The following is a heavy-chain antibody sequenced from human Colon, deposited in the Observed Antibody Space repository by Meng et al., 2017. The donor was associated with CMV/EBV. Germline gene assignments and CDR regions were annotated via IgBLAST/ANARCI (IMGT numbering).Heavy chain of an antibody. CDR3: ARDSRTHGSYYYHGVDV. D-gene: IGHD2-2*01. J-gene: IGHJ6*02. CDR1: GDPINNYY. V-gene: IGHV4-59*01. Sequence: SETLSLTCTVSGDPINNYYWSWIRQPPGTGLEWIGYIYYSGNTNYNPSLKSRVTISLDTSKTQFSLKLRSVTAADTAVYYCARDSRTHGSYYYHGVDVWGQGTTVTVSS. CDR2: IYYSGNT.